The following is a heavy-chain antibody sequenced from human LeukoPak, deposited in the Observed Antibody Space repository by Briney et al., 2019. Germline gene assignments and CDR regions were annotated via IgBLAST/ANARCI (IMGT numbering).Heavy chain of an antibody. CDR1: GGTFSSYA. CDR3: TIGWNYYDSSGQGI. CDR2: IVPLFGTA. V-gene: IGHV1-69*01. Sequence: SVKVSCKASGGTFSSYAISWVRQAPGQGLEWMGGIVPLFGTAKYGQKFQGTVSITADESTSTAYMELSSLRYEDTAVYYCTIGWNYYDSSGQGIWGQGTLVTVSS. J-gene: IGHJ4*02. D-gene: IGHD3-22*01.